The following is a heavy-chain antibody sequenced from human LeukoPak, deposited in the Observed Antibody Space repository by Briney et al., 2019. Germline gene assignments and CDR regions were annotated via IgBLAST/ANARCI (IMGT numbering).Heavy chain of an antibody. CDR2: ISSSGSTI. V-gene: IGHV3-48*03. D-gene: IGHD3-10*02. CDR3: AELGITMIGGV. J-gene: IGHJ6*04. Sequence: GGSLRLSCAASGFTFSSYEMNWVRQAPGKGLERVSYISSSGSTIYYADSVKGRFTISRDNAKNSLYLQMHSLRAEDTAVYYCAELGITMIGGVWGKGTTVTISS. CDR1: GFTFSSYE.